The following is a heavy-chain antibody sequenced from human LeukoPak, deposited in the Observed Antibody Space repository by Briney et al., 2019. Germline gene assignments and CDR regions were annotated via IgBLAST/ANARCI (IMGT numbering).Heavy chain of an antibody. J-gene: IGHJ6*02. CDR2: INPSGGST. Sequence: ASVKVSCKASGYTFTSYYMHWVRQAPGQGLEWMGIINPSGGSTSYAQKFRGRVTMTRDTSTSTVYMELSSLRSEDTAVYYCARDLSVRAPGVWGQGTTVTVSS. V-gene: IGHV1-46*01. CDR1: GYTFTSYY. D-gene: IGHD3-10*01. CDR3: ARDLSVRAPGV.